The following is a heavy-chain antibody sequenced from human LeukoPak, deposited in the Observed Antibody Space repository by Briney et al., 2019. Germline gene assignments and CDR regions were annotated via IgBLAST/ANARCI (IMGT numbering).Heavy chain of an antibody. Sequence: HTGGSLRLSCAASGFIFSNYWMNWVRQVPGKGLMWVSRMNSDGSSRTYADSVKGRFTISRDNAKNSLYPQMNSLRAEDTAVYYCAELGITMIGGVWGKGTTVTISS. CDR2: MNSDGSSR. CDR1: GFIFSNYW. V-gene: IGHV3-74*01. D-gene: IGHD3-10*02. J-gene: IGHJ6*04. CDR3: AELGITMIGGV.